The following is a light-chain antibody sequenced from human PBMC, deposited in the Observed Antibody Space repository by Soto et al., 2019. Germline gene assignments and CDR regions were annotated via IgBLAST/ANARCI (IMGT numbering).Light chain of an antibody. J-gene: IGLJ2*01. CDR2: EVS. Sequence: QSALTQPPSASGSPGQSVTISCTGTSNDVGGYNYVSWYQQHPGTAPKLMIYEVSKRPSGVPDRFSGSKSDNTASLTVSGLQAEDEADYYCSSYAGSSTLGVIFGGGTQLTVL. CDR3: SSYAGSSTLGVI. CDR1: SNDVGGYNY. V-gene: IGLV2-8*01.